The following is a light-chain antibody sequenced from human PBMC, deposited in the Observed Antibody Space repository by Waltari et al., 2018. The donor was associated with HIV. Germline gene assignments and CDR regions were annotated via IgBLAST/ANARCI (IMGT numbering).Light chain of an antibody. CDR2: DVS. Sequence: QSALTSPRSVSGSPGQSVTISCTGTSRDIGPYNYVSWYQQDPAKSPKLMIYDVSQRPSGVPYRFSGSKSGNTASLTISGLQAEDEADYYCCSYAGTYVFGTGTKVTVL. J-gene: IGLJ1*01. CDR1: SRDIGPYNY. CDR3: CSYAGTYV. V-gene: IGLV2-11*01.